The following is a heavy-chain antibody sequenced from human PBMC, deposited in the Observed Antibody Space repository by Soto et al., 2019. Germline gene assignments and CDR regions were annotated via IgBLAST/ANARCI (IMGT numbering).Heavy chain of an antibody. CDR3: ARGRPYGMDV. V-gene: IGHV3-74*01. Sequence: GGSLRLSCAASGFTFGSYWMNWVRQAPGKGLVWVSRIDSDGSSTTYADSVRGRFTTSRDNAKNTLYLQMSSLRVEDTAVYYCARGRPYGMDVWGQGTTVTVSS. CDR1: GFTFGSYW. CDR2: IDSDGSST. J-gene: IGHJ6*02.